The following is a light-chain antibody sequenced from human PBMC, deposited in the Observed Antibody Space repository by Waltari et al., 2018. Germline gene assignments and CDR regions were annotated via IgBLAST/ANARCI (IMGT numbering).Light chain of an antibody. CDR3: QQYVGWPPTLT. V-gene: IGKV3-15*01. Sequence: EIVMTQSPATLSVSPGERASLSCRASQSVSSNLAWYQQKPGQAPRLLIYGASTRATGIPVRLSGSGSGTEFTLTISSLQSEDFAVYYCQQYVGWPPTLTFGGGTKVEIK. J-gene: IGKJ4*01. CDR2: GAS. CDR1: QSVSSN.